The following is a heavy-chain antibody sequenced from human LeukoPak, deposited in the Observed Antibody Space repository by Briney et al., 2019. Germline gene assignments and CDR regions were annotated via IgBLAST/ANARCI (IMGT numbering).Heavy chain of an antibody. CDR2: IYYSGST. D-gene: IGHD3-22*01. Sequence: PSETLSLTCTVSGGSISSSSYYWGWIRQPPGKGLEWMGSIYYSGSTYYNPSLKSRVTISVDTSKNQFSLKLSSVTAADTAVYYCASRFTGPDYYDSSGYGGWGQGTLVTVSS. V-gene: IGHV4-39*01. CDR1: GGSISSSSYY. J-gene: IGHJ4*02. CDR3: ASRFTGPDYYDSSGYGG.